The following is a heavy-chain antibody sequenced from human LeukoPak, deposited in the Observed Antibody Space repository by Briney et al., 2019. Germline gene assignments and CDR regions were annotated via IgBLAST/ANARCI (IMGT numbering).Heavy chain of an antibody. J-gene: IGHJ3*02. D-gene: IGHD3-22*01. Sequence: AGSLRLSCAASGFTFSSYWMSWVRQAPGKGLEWVANIKQDGSEKYYVDSVKGRFTISRDNAKNSLYLQMNSLRAEDTAVYYCAREAVTMIVVVIDAFDIWGQGTMVTVSS. V-gene: IGHV3-7*04. CDR2: IKQDGSEK. CDR1: GFTFSSYW. CDR3: AREAVTMIVVVIDAFDI.